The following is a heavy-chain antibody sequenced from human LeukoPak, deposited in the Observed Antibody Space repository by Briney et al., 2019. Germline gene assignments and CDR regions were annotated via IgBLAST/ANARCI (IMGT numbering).Heavy chain of an antibody. V-gene: IGHV1-2*02. Sequence: ASVKVSCKASGYTFNGYYMHWVRQAPGQGLEWMGWINPNSGGTNYAQKFQGRVTMTRDTSISTAYMELSRLRSDDTAVYYCARDSITMVRGVHFDYWGQGTLVTVSS. D-gene: IGHD3-10*01. CDR1: GYTFNGYY. CDR3: ARDSITMVRGVHFDY. CDR2: INPNSGGT. J-gene: IGHJ4*02.